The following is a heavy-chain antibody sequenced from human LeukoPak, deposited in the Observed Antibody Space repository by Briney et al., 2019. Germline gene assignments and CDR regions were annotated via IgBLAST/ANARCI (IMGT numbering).Heavy chain of an antibody. CDR3: ARGGAYSGWFPFDY. CDR2: INHSGST. V-gene: IGHV4-4*02. D-gene: IGHD6-19*01. Sequence: KPSETLSLTCTVSGDSISNSFWWSWVRQPPGKGLEWIGEINHSGSTNYNPSLKSRVTISVDTSKNQFSLKLSSVTAADTAVYYCARGGAYSGWFPFDYWGQGTLVTVSS. CDR1: GDSISNSFW. J-gene: IGHJ4*02.